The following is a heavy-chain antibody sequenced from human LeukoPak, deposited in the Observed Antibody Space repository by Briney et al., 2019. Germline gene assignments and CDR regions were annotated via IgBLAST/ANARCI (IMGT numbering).Heavy chain of an antibody. J-gene: IGHJ3*02. Sequence: GGSLRLSCAASGFTFSSYWMSWVRQAPGKGLEWVANIKQDGSEKYYVDSVKGRFTISRDNAKNSLYLQMNSLRAEDTAVYYCARDLGYDSSAKIKIYAFDIWGQGTMVTVSS. D-gene: IGHD3-22*01. CDR1: GFTFSSYW. CDR2: IKQDGSEK. CDR3: ARDLGYDSSAKIKIYAFDI. V-gene: IGHV3-7*03.